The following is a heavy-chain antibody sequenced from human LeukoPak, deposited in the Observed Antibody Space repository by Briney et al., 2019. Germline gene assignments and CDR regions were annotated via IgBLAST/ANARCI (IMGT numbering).Heavy chain of an antibody. CDR2: INHSGST. V-gene: IGHV4-34*01. CDR3: ARPITGTDYGGGNWFDP. J-gene: IGHJ5*02. CDR1: GGSYSGYY. D-gene: IGHD1-7*01. Sequence: SETLSLTCAVYGGSYSGYYWRWLRQPPWKGLEWIGEINHSGSTNYNPSLKSRVTISVDTSKNQFSLKLSSVTAADTAVYYCARPITGTDYGGGNWFDPWGQGTLVTVSS.